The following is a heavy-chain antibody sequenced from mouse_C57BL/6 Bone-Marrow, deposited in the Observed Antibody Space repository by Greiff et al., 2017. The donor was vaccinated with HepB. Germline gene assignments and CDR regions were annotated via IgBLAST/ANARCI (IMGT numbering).Heavy chain of an antibody. CDR1: GYTFTSYW. CDR3: ARWVRIITTVVNY. CDR2: IYPGSGST. V-gene: IGHV1-55*01. J-gene: IGHJ2*01. Sequence: QVQLQQPGAELVKPGASVKMSCKASGYTFTSYWITWVKQRPGQGLEWIGDIYPGSGSTNYNEKFKSKATLTVDTSSSTAYMQLSSLTSEDSAVYYCARWVRIITTVVNYWGQGTTLTVSS. D-gene: IGHD1-1*01.